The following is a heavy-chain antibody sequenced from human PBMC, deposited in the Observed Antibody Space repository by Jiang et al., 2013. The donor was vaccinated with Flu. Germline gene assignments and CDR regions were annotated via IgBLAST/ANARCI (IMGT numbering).Heavy chain of an antibody. CDR2: IWYDGSNK. J-gene: IGHJ4*02. D-gene: IGHD2-15*01. Sequence: VQLLESGGGVVQPGRSLRLSCAASGFTFSTYGMHWVRQAPGKGLERVAVIWYDGSNKYYAASVKDRFTISRDNSKDTLFLQIDSVRAEDTAVYYCARDCSGGLCSYLDNWGQGRPGHRLL. CDR1: GFTFSTYG. CDR3: ARDCSGGLCSYLDN. V-gene: IGHV3-33*01.